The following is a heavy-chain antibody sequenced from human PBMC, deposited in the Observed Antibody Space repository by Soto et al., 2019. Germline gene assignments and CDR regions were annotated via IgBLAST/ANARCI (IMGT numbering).Heavy chain of an antibody. J-gene: IGHJ5*02. V-gene: IGHV4-30-2*01. D-gene: IGHD4-4*01. CDR2: IYHSGST. CDR3: ARDGGDDYTRRFDP. Sequence: QLQLQESGSGLVKPSQTLSLTCAVSGGSISSGGYSWSWIRQPPGKGLEWIGYIYHSGSTYSNPSLKSRVTISVDRSKNQFPLKLSSVTAADTAVYYCARDGGDDYTRRFDPWGQGTLVTVSS. CDR1: GGSISSGGYS.